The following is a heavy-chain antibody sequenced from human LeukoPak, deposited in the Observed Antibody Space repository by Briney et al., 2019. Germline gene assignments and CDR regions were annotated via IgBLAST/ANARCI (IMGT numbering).Heavy chain of an antibody. CDR2: INAGNGNT. V-gene: IGHV1-3*01. D-gene: IGHD5-12*01. Sequence: ASVKVSCKASGYTFTSYGISWVRQAPGQGLEWMGWINAGNGNTKYSQKFQGRVTITRDTSASTAYMELSSLRSEDTAVYYCATIMVATPIGDYWGQGTLVTVSS. J-gene: IGHJ4*02. CDR3: ATIMVATPIGDY. CDR1: GYTFTSYG.